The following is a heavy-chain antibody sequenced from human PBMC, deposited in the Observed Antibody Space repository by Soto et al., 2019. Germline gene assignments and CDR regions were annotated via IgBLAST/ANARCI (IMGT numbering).Heavy chain of an antibody. V-gene: IGHV3-43*01. CDR3: AKDGNSGSYYLFDY. Sequence: GGSLRLSCAASGFTFDDYTMHWVRQAPGKGLEWVSLISWDGGTTYYADSVKGRFTISRDNSKNSLYLQMNSLRTEDTALYYCAKDGNSGSYYLFDYWGKGTLVTVSS. J-gene: IGHJ4*02. D-gene: IGHD1-26*01. CDR1: GFTFDDYT. CDR2: ISWDGGTT.